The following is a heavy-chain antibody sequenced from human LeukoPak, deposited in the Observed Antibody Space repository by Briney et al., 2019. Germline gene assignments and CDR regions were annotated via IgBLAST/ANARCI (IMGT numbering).Heavy chain of an antibody. D-gene: IGHD6-19*01. CDR3: ARDVYSSGWYYFDY. V-gene: IGHV3-66*01. CDR1: GFTVSSNY. J-gene: IGHJ4*02. CDR2: IYSGGST. Sequence: GGSLRLSCVASGFTVSSNYMSWVRQAPGKGLEWVSVIYSGGSTYYADSVKGRFTISRDNSKNTLYLQMNSLRAEDTAVYYCARDVYSSGWYYFDYWGQGTLVTVSP.